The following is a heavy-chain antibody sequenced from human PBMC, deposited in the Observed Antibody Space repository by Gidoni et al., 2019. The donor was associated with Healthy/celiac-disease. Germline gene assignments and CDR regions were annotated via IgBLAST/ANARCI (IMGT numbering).Heavy chain of an antibody. CDR3: ARAAITMVRGVIITGAFDI. V-gene: IGHV1-3*01. CDR2: INAGNGNT. CDR1: GSTFNSYA. J-gene: IGHJ3*02. Sequence: QVQLVQSGAEVKKPGASVKVSCKASGSTFNSYAMHWVRQAPGQRLEWMRWINAGNGNTKYSQKFQGRVTITRDTSASTADMELSSLRSEDTSVYYCARAAITMVRGVIITGAFDIWGQGTMVTVSS. D-gene: IGHD3-10*01.